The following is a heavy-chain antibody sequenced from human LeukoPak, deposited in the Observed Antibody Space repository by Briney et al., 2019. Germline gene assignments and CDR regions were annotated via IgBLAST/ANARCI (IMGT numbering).Heavy chain of an antibody. CDR1: GYTFTGYY. CDR3: SRQSSGSFGSDY. Sequence: PSVKVSCKASGYTFTGYYMHWVRQAPGQGLKWMGWINPNSGVTNYAQKFQGRVTMTGDTSISTAYMALSSLTSHDPAVYFCSRQSSGSFGSDYWGQGTLVTVSS. J-gene: IGHJ4*02. V-gene: IGHV1-2*02. CDR2: INPNSGVT. D-gene: IGHD3-10*01.